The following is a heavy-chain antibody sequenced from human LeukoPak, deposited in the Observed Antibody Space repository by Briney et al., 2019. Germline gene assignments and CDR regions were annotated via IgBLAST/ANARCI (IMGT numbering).Heavy chain of an antibody. D-gene: IGHD5-18*01. V-gene: IGHV1-18*01. CDR2: ISAYNGNR. J-gene: IGHJ4*02. Sequence: ASVKVSSKASGYTFTSYAISWVRQAPGQGLEWMGWISAYNGNRNYAQKLQGRVTMTTGTSTSTAYMELRSLRSDDTAVYYCARDSSAMVPNYFDYWGQGTLVTVSS. CDR1: GYTFTSYA. CDR3: ARDSSAMVPNYFDY.